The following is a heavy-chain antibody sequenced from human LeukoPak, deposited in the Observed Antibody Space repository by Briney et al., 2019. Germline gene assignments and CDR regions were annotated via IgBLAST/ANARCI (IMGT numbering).Heavy chain of an antibody. D-gene: IGHD3-3*01. V-gene: IGHV1-2*02. CDR3: ARGTIFGVVSNWFDP. Sequence: ASVKVSCKTSGYTFTTYGISWVRQAPGQGLEWMGWINPNSGGTNYAQKFQGRVTMTRDTSISTAYMELSRLRSDDTAVYYCARGTIFGVVSNWFDPWGQGTLVTVSS. CDR1: GYTFTTYG. J-gene: IGHJ5*02. CDR2: INPNSGGT.